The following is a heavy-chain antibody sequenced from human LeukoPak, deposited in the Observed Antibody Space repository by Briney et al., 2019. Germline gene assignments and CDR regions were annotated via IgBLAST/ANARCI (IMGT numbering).Heavy chain of an antibody. CDR3: ARLKTYDFWSGYPYYYYYGMDV. D-gene: IGHD3-3*01. V-gene: IGHV4-34*01. CDR2: INHSGST. CDR1: GGSFSGYY. J-gene: IGHJ6*02. Sequence: EASETLSLTCAVYGGSFSGYYWSWIRQPPGKGLEWIGEINHSGSTNYNPSLKSRVTISVDTSKNQFSLKLSFVTAADTAVYYCARLKTYDFWSGYPYYYYYGMDVWGQGTTVTVSS.